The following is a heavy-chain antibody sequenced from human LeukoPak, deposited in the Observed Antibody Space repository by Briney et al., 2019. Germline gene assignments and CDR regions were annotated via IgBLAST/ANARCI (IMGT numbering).Heavy chain of an antibody. Sequence: SETLSLTCAVSGGSISSGDYYWSWIRQPPGKGLEWIGYIYYSGSTYYNPSLKSRVTISVDTSKNQLSLKLSSVTAADTAVYYCARVEYSYGYPTKNWGQGTLVTVSS. D-gene: IGHD5-18*01. CDR3: ARVEYSYGYPTKN. CDR2: IYYSGST. CDR1: GGSISSGDYY. J-gene: IGHJ4*02. V-gene: IGHV4-30-4*01.